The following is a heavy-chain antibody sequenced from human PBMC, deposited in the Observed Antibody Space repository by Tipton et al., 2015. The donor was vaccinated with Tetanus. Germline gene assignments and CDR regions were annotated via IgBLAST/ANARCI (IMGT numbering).Heavy chain of an antibody. Sequence: SLRLSCAASGFIFRSYGIHWVRQAPGEGLEWVAFVSSDGGKKYYADSVKGRITISRDNSKNTVSLQMNRLRPEDTAVYYCAKDLAAYCGGDCFSFDYWGQGVLVTVSS. J-gene: IGHJ4*02. CDR1: GFIFRSYG. CDR3: AKDLAAYCGGDCFSFDY. CDR2: VSSDGGKK. V-gene: IGHV3-30*18. D-gene: IGHD2-21*02.